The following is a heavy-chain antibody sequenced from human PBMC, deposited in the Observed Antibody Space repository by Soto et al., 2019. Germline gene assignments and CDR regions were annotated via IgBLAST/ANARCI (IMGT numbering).Heavy chain of an antibody. D-gene: IGHD3-22*01. Sequence: PGESLKISCKGSGYSFTSYCISWVRQMPGKGLEWMGRIDPSDSYTNYSPSFQGHVTISADKSISTAYLQWSSLKASDTAMYYCARQSAHDSSGYWSMIAGDAFDIWGQGTMVTVSS. J-gene: IGHJ3*02. CDR2: IDPSDSYT. V-gene: IGHV5-10-1*01. CDR1: GYSFTSYC. CDR3: ARQSAHDSSGYWSMIAGDAFDI.